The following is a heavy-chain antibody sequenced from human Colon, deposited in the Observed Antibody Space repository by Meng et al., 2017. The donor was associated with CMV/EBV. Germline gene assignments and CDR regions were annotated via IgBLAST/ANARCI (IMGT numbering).Heavy chain of an antibody. Sequence: GESLKISCAASGFNLNTYSMNWLRQAPGRGLEWVASISISSSYIYYADSVKGRFTISRDNAKNSSSLHMTSLRAEDTAIYYCARGGSRSYFFDYWGQGTLVTVSS. J-gene: IGHJ4*02. CDR3: ARGGSRSYFFDY. CDR2: ISISSSYI. D-gene: IGHD3-10*01. V-gene: IGHV3-21*01. CDR1: GFNLNTYS.